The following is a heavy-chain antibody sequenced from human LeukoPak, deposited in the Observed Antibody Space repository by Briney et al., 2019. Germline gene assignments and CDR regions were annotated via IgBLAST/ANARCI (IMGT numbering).Heavy chain of an antibody. CDR1: GGSFSGYY. CDR3: ARAEGYSSSSYIDY. Sequence: SETLSLTCAVYGGSFSGYYWSWIRQPPGKGLEWIGEINHSGSTNYNPSLKSRVTISVDTSKNQFSLKLSSVTAADTAEYYCARAEGYSSSSYIDYWGQGTLVTVSS. V-gene: IGHV4-34*01. CDR2: INHSGST. D-gene: IGHD6-13*01. J-gene: IGHJ4*02.